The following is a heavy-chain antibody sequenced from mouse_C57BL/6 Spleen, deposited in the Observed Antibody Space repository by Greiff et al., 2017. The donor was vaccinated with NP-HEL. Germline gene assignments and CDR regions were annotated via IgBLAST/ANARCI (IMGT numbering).Heavy chain of an antibody. V-gene: IGHV1-81*01. CDR2: IYPRSGNT. CDR3: ARDPITTVVATDAY. J-gene: IGHJ3*01. D-gene: IGHD1-1*01. CDR1: GYTFTSYG. Sequence: QVQLQQSGAELARPGASVKLSCKASGYTFTSYGISWVKQRTGQGLEWIGEIYPRSGNTYYNEKFKGKATLTADKSPSTAYMELRSLTSEDSAVYFCARDPITTVVATDAYWGQGTLVTVSA.